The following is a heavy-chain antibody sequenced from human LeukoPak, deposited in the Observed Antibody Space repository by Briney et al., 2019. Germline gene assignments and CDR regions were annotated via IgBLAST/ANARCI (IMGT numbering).Heavy chain of an antibody. J-gene: IGHJ4*02. V-gene: IGHV4-39*07. Sequence: KASETLTLTCTVSGGSISSSSYYWGWIRQPPGKGLEWIGSIYYSGSTYYNPSLKSRVTISVDTSKNQFSLKLSSVTAADTAVYYCARWGSGWYYFDYWGQGTLVTVSS. CDR3: ARWGSGWYYFDY. D-gene: IGHD6-19*01. CDR1: GGSISSSSYY. CDR2: IYYSGST.